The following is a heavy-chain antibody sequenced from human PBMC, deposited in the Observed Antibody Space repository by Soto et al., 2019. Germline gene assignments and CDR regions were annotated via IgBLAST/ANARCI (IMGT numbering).Heavy chain of an antibody. CDR3: ASRYCSSTSCYGDYYYYGMDV. CDR1: GFTFSSYA. Sequence: EVQLWESGGGLVQPGGSLRLSCAASGFTFSSYAMSWVRQAPGKGLEWVSAIGCSGGSTYYADSVKGRFTISRDNSKNTLYLQMNSLRAEDTAVYYCASRYCSSTSCYGDYYYYGMDVWGQGTTVTVSS. CDR2: IGCSGGST. V-gene: IGHV3-23*01. D-gene: IGHD2-2*01. J-gene: IGHJ6*02.